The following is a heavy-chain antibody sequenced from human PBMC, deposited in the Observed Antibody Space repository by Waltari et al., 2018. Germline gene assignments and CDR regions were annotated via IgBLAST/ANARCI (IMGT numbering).Heavy chain of an antibody. CDR1: GFTFSSYW. D-gene: IGHD1-26*01. CDR2: TNPDVSER. V-gene: IGHV3-7*01. J-gene: IGHJ4*02. Sequence: EVQLVESGGGLVQPGGSLRLSCGASGFTFSSYWMTWVRPAPGKGLRWGANTNPDVSERHYVDSVKGRFTISRDNAKNSLYLQVNSLGAEDTAIYYCARDSGRFYVDYWGQGTLLTVSS. CDR3: ARDSGRFYVDY.